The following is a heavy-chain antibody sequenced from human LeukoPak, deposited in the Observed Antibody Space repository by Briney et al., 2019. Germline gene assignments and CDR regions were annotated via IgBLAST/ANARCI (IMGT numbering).Heavy chain of an antibody. J-gene: IGHJ4*02. V-gene: IGHV3-74*01. CDR2: INSDGRST. CDR3: ARDVDFDY. Sequence: PGGSLRLSCAGSGFTFGSYWMHWVRQAPGKGPVWVSRINSDGRSTTYADAVKGRFTISRDNAKGTLYLQMDSLTGEDSGVYYCARDVDFDYWGQGTLVTVS. CDR1: GFTFGSYW.